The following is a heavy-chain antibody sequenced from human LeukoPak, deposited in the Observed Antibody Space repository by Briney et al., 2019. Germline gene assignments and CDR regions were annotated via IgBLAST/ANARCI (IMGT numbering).Heavy chain of an antibody. Sequence: RASETLSLTCAVYGGSFSGYYWSWIRQPPGKGLEWIGSMYYSGSTYYNPSLKSRVTISVDTSKNQFSLKLSSVTAADTAVYYCARDDYGGNVSFDFWGQGTLVTVSS. J-gene: IGHJ4*02. CDR3: ARDDYGGNVSFDF. CDR2: MYYSGST. V-gene: IGHV4-34*01. D-gene: IGHD4-23*01. CDR1: GGSFSGYY.